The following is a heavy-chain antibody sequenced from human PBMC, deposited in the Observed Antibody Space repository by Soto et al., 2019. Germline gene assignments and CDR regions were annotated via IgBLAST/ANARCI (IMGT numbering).Heavy chain of an antibody. CDR3: ARLGTPYCSGGSCYSHYYYGMDV. V-gene: IGHV4-39*01. Sequence: ASETLSLTCTVSGGSISSSSYYWGWIRQPPGKGLEWIGSIYYSGSTYYNPSLKSRVTISVDTSKNQFSLKLSSVTAADTAVYYCARLGTPYCSGGSCYSHYYYGMDVWGQGTTVT. CDR1: GGSISSSSYY. J-gene: IGHJ6*02. D-gene: IGHD2-15*01. CDR2: IYYSGST.